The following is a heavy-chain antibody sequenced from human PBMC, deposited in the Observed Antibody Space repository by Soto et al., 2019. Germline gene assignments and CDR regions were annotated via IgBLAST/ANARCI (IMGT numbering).Heavy chain of an antibody. Sequence: SETLSLTCTVSGDSIITYNWVLIRQPPGKGLEWIGCIYYSGVTNYNPSLKSRVTISVDTPKNQLSLKLNSVTAADTAVYYCARVAADIASWLDPWGQGTLVTVSS. D-gene: IGHD5-12*01. V-gene: IGHV4-59*01. CDR2: IYYSGVT. CDR1: GDSIITYN. J-gene: IGHJ5*02. CDR3: ARVAADIASWLDP.